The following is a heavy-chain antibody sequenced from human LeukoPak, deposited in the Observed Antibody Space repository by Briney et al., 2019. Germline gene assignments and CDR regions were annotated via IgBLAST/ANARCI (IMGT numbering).Heavy chain of an antibody. J-gene: IGHJ4*02. V-gene: IGHV3-23*01. D-gene: IGHD3-22*01. CDR3: ARNYYYDSSGPHY. Sequence: GGSLRLSCAASEFTFDSYAMSWVRQAPGEEMEWVSGISGSGGTTYYADSVKGRFTISRDNSKNTLYLQMNSLRVEDTAIYYCARNYYYDSSGPHYWGQGTLVTVSS. CDR1: EFTFDSYA. CDR2: ISGSGGTT.